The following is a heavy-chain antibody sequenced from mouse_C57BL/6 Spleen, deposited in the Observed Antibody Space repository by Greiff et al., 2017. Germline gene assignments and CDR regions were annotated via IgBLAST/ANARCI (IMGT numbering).Heavy chain of an antibody. D-gene: IGHD1-1*01. J-gene: IGHJ2*01. CDR1: GYTFTSYW. Sequence: QVQLQQPGAELAKPGASVKLSCKASGYTFTSYWMHWVKQRPGQGLEWIGYINPSSGYTKYNQKFKDKDTLTADKSSSTAYMQLSSLTYEDSAVYYCGRDYGSSYYSFDDWGQGTTLTVSS. CDR2: INPSSGYT. CDR3: GRDYGSSYYSFDD. V-gene: IGHV1-7*01.